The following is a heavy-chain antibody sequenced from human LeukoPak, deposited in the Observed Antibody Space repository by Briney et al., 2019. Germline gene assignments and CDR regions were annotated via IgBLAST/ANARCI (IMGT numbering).Heavy chain of an antibody. J-gene: IGHJ3*02. Sequence: ARPLRLSCAAYGFTVSTNYMSWVRQAPGRGLEWVSVMYSGGTTYYAESVKGRFTIYRENSQNPLYLQMNSLRVDDTGLYYCARDKAAFDIWGQGTMVTVSS. CDR2: MYSGGTT. V-gene: IGHV3-53*01. CDR3: ARDKAAFDI. CDR1: GFTVSTNY.